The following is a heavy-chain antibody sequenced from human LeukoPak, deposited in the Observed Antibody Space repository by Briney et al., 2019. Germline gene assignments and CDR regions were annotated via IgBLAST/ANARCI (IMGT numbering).Heavy chain of an antibody. J-gene: IGHJ6*03. Sequence: ASVKVSCKASGYTFTGCCMHWVRQAPGQGLEWMGWINPNSGYTNYAQKFQGRVTMTRDTSINTAYMELSRLTSDDTAVYYCATDPRTTVFGTFRYYYMDVWGEGTTVAVSS. CDR1: GYTFTGCC. V-gene: IGHV1-2*02. CDR2: INPNSGYT. CDR3: ATDPRTTVFGTFRYYYMDV. D-gene: IGHD3-3*01.